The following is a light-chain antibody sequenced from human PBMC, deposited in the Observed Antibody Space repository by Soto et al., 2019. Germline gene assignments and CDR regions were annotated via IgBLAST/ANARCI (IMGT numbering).Light chain of an antibody. J-gene: IGKJ2*01. CDR1: QNISTF. V-gene: IGKV1-39*01. CDR3: QQSYSTWFS. CDR2: AAS. Sequence: DIQMTQSPTSLSASVGDIVTITCRASQNISTFLNWYQQEPGKAPKLLIYAASSLLGGVPSRFSGSGSGTAFTLTITSLQPEDFASYYCQQSYSTWFSFGLGTNPEIK.